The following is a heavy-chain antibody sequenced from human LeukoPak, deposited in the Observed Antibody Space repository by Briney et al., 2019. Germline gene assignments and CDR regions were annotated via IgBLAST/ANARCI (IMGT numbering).Heavy chain of an antibody. J-gene: IGHJ4*02. Sequence: PSETLSLTCTVSGGSIGSFYWNWIRQPPGQGLEWIGYISYSGSTNYNPSLKSRLTISVDTSRNQFSLKLSSVTAADTAVYYCARGARGGSSSLGYWGQGTLVTVSS. CDR2: ISYSGST. CDR3: ARGARGGSSSLGY. V-gene: IGHV4-59*01. CDR1: GGSIGSFY. D-gene: IGHD1-26*01.